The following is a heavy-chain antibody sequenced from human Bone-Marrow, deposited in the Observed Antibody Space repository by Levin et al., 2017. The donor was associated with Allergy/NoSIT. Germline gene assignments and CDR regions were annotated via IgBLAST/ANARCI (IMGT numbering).Heavy chain of an antibody. D-gene: IGHD2-15*01. CDR3: AREYCSGGSCYRYWYFDL. Sequence: GESLKISCAASGFTFSSYWMSWVRQAPGKGLEWVANIKQDGSEKYYVDSVKGRFTISRDNAKNSLYLQMNSLRAEDTAVYYCAREYCSGGSCYRYWYFDLWGRGTLVTVSS. V-gene: IGHV3-7*01. CDR2: IKQDGSEK. CDR1: GFTFSSYW. J-gene: IGHJ2*01.